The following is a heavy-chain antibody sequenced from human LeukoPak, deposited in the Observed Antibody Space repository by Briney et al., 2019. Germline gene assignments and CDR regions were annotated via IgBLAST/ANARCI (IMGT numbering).Heavy chain of an antibody. D-gene: IGHD2-2*02. J-gene: IGHJ4*02. Sequence: ASVKVSCKASGYTFTGYYMQWVRQAPGQGLEWMGWINPNSGGTNYAQKFQGRVTMTRDTSISNAYMELSRLRSDDTAVYYCARGTYCSSPSCYTLFDYWGQGTLVTVSS. CDR2: INPNSGGT. CDR1: GYTFTGYY. CDR3: ARGTYCSSPSCYTLFDY. V-gene: IGHV1-2*02.